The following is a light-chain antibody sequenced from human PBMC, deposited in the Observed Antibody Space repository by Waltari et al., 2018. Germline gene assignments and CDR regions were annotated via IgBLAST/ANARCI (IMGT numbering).Light chain of an antibody. Sequence: DTQMTQSPSSLSASVGDKVTTACRAGWGISTYLNWFQQKPGKAPRLLVHTASSLESGVSSRFGGSGSGTEFTLTIARPRPEDVGTYYCQQSYDVPHTFGPGTRVEI. V-gene: IGKV1-39*01. J-gene: IGKJ3*01. CDR2: TAS. CDR3: QQSYDVPHT. CDR1: WGISTY.